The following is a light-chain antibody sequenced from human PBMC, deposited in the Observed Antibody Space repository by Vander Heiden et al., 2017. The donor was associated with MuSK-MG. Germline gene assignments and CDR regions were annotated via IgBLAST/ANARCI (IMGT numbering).Light chain of an antibody. J-gene: IGKJ2*01. CDR1: QSVSNN. V-gene: IGKV3-15*01. Sequence: EIVMTQSPATLSVSPGERATLSCRASQSVSNNLAWYQQKPGQAPRLLIYNTSTRATGIPARFSGSGYGTEFTLTISSRQSEDFAVYYCQQYNDWPLYTFGQGTKLEI. CDR2: NTS. CDR3: QQYNDWPLYT.